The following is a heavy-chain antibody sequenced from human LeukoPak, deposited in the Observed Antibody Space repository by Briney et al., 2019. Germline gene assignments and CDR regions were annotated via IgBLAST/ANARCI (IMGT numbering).Heavy chain of an antibody. J-gene: IGHJ5*02. CDR3: ARIDSSGSFDP. Sequence: ASVKVSCKASRYTFTGYYMHWVRQDPGQGLEWMGWINPNSGGTNYAQKFQGRVTMTRDTSISTAYMELSRLRSDDTAVYYCARIDSSGSFDPWGQGTLVTVSS. V-gene: IGHV1-2*02. CDR1: RYTFTGYY. CDR2: INPNSGGT. D-gene: IGHD6-19*01.